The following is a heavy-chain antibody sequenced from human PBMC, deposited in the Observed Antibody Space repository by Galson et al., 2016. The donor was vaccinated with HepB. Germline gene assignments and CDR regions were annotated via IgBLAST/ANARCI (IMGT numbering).Heavy chain of an antibody. CDR3: ARGRAAMDV. Sequence: SLRLSCAASGFNIRAYAMYWVRQAPGRGLEWLSVTSFDGTNNDYADSVRGRFTMSRDNSQNTVHLFPSGLRAEDTATYYCARGRAAMDVWGQGTTVFVSS. J-gene: IGHJ6*02. V-gene: IGHV3-30-3*01. D-gene: IGHD3-10*01. CDR2: TSFDGTNN. CDR1: GFNIRAYA.